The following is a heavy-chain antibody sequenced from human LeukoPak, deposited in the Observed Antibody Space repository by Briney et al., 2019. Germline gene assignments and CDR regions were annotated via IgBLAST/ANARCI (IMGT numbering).Heavy chain of an antibody. J-gene: IGHJ4*02. CDR3: ARSGYSYGIDY. Sequence: ASVKVSCKTSGYTFTGYYMHWVRQAPGQGLEWMGRINPNSGGTNHAQKFQGRVTMTRDTSISTAYMELSRLRSDDTAVYYCARSGYSYGIDYWGQGTLVTVSS. CDR1: GYTFTGYY. V-gene: IGHV1-2*06. D-gene: IGHD5-18*01. CDR2: INPNSGGT.